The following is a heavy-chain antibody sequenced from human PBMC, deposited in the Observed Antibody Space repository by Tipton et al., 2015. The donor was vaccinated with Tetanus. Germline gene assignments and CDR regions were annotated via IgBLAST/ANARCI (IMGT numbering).Heavy chain of an antibody. Sequence: TLSLTCAVSGYSISSGYYWGWIRQPPGKGLEWIGSIYHSGSTYYNPSLKSRVTISVDTSKNQFSLKLSSVTAADTAVYYCARTHDSSGYYYERGAFDIWGQGTMVTVSS. CDR3: ARTHDSSGYYYERGAFDI. D-gene: IGHD3-22*01. CDR1: GYSISSGYY. J-gene: IGHJ3*02. CDR2: IYHSGST. V-gene: IGHV4-38-2*01.